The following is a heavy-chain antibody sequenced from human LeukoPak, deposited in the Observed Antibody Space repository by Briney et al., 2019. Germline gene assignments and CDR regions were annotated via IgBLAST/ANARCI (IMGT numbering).Heavy chain of an antibody. Sequence: PGRSLSLSCAASGFTLSSCGMHWVCQAPRKRLERVSVMRYDGSSKYYADSVKGRLAISREDSKNTLYLQINCLRAEHTAIYYRAKELYRVVWFDPWGQGTLVTVSS. CDR1: GFTLSSCG. D-gene: IGHD1-26*01. J-gene: IGHJ5*02. CDR2: MRYDGSSK. V-gene: IGHV3-30*18. CDR3: AKELYRVVWFDP.